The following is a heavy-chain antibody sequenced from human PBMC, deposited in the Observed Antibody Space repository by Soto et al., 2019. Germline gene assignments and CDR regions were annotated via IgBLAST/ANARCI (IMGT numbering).Heavy chain of an antibody. Sequence: GGSLRLSCAASGFTFSSYSMNWVRQAPGKGLEWVSYISSSSSTIYYADSVKGRFTISRDNAKNSLYLQMNSLRDEDTAVYYCARDESGYYGDYYYYYGMDVWGQGTTVTVSS. V-gene: IGHV3-48*02. CDR1: GFTFSSYS. D-gene: IGHD4-17*01. CDR3: ARDESGYYGDYYYYYGMDV. J-gene: IGHJ6*02. CDR2: ISSSSSTI.